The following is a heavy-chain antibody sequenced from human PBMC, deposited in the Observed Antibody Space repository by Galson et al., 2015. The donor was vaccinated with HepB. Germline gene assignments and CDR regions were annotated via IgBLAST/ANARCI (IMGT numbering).Heavy chain of an antibody. CDR1: GYTFTDHY. D-gene: IGHD3-10*01. J-gene: IGHJ5*02. CDR2: INPKSGDT. CDR3: ARGGGRYCLDA. V-gene: IGHV1-2*02. Sequence: SVKVSCKASGYTFTDHYFHWVRQAPGQGLEWMGWINPKSGDTKYEQNFQGRVSMTRDTFVSLVSMELSSLRSDDTAVYYCARGGGRYCLDAWGQGTLVIVSS.